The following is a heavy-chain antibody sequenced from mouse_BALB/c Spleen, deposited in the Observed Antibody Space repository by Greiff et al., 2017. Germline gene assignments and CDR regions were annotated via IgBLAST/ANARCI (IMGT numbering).Heavy chain of an antibody. J-gene: IGHJ1*01. CDR3: ARDNWDWYFDV. CDR1: GFTFSDFY. V-gene: IGHV7-1*02. CDR2: SRNKANDYTT. D-gene: IGHD4-1*01. Sequence: ELMLVESGGGLVQPGGSLRLSCATSGFTFSDFYMEWVRQPPGKRLEWIAASRNKANDYTTEYSASVKGRFIVSRDTSQSILYLQMNALRAEDTAIYYCARDNWDWYFDVWGAGTTVTVSS.